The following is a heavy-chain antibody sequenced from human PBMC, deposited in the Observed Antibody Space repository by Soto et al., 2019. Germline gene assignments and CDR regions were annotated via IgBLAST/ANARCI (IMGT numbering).Heavy chain of an antibody. J-gene: IGHJ4*02. Sequence: PGESLKISCKGSGYSFTNYWIGWVRQMPGKGPEWMGIIYPSDSDTRYSPSFQGQVTISADKSISTAYLQWSSLKASDTAMYYCARRPGGSSSSDGKYYFDYWGQGTLVTVSS. V-gene: IGHV5-51*01. CDR1: GYSFTNYW. D-gene: IGHD6-6*01. CDR3: ARRPGGSSSSDGKYYFDY. CDR2: IYPSDSDT.